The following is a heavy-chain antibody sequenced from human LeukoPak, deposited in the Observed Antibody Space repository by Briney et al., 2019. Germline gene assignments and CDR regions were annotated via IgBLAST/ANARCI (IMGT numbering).Heavy chain of an antibody. CDR2: ISYTGTT. Sequence: SETLSLTCSVSGGSINVYSWTWIRQPPGMRLEWVGHISYTGTTNYNPSLTTRVAISVDTSKNQFSLKLTSVTAADTGMYFCAGRGGNWNSPGRDYWGQGTLVTVSS. CDR1: GGSINVYS. J-gene: IGHJ4*02. D-gene: IGHD3-10*01. CDR3: AGRGGNWNSPGRDY. V-gene: IGHV4-59*08.